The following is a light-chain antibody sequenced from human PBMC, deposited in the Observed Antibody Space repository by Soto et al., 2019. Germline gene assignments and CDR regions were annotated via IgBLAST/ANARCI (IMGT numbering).Light chain of an antibody. J-gene: IGKJ2*03. CDR3: QQSYSTPYS. CDR1: QDIGKY. Sequence: DIQMTQSPSSLSAFVGDRVTITCQASQDIGKYLNWFQQKPGKAPELLIYDASNLETGVPSRFSGSGSGTDFTLTISSLQPEDFASYYCQQSYSTPYSFGQGTKLDIK. V-gene: IGKV1-39*01. CDR2: DAS.